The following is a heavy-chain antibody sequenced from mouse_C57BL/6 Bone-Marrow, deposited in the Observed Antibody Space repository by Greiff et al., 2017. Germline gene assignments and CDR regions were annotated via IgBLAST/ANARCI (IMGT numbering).Heavy chain of an antibody. Sequence: QVQLQQSGAELARPGASVKLSCKASGYTFTSYGISWVKQRTGQGLEWIGQIYPGDGDTNYNGKFKGKATLTADKSSSTAYMQLSSLTSEDSAVYFCARWGRETWFAYWGQGTLVTVSA. CDR3: ARWGRETWFAY. V-gene: IGHV1-81*01. J-gene: IGHJ3*01. CDR2: IYPGDGDT. CDR1: GYTFTSYG.